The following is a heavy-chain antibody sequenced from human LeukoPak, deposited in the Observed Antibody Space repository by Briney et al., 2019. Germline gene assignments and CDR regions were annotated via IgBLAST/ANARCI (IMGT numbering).Heavy chain of an antibody. Sequence: GASVKVSCKASGYTFTGYYMHWVRQAPGQGLEWMGWINPNSGGTNYAQKFQGRVTMTRDTSISTAYMELSRLRSDDTAVYYCASLGYTVTTGYYYYMDVWGKGTTVTVSS. CDR3: ASLGYTVTTGYYYYMDV. D-gene: IGHD4-17*01. CDR2: INPNSGGT. V-gene: IGHV1-2*02. CDR1: GYTFTGYY. J-gene: IGHJ6*03.